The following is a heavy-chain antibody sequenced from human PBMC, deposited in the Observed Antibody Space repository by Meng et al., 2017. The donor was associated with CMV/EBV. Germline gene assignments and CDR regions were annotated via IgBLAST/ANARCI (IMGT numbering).Heavy chain of an antibody. V-gene: IGHV4-59*01. CDR1: DGSISSYY. D-gene: IGHD3-3*01. J-gene: IGHJ3*02. CDR2: IYYSGST. CDR3: ARANEHYDFWSGYYRAFDI. Sequence: SETLSLTCTVSDGSISSYYWSWIRQPPGKGLEWIGYIYYSGSTNYNPSLKSRVTISEDTSKNQFSLKLSSVTAADTAVYYCARANEHYDFWSGYYRAFDIWGQGAMVTVSS.